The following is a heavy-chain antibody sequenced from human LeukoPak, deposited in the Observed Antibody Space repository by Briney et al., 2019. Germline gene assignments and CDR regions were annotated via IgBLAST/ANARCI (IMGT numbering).Heavy chain of an antibody. J-gene: IGHJ4*02. D-gene: IGHD7-27*01. V-gene: IGHV6-1*01. CDR1: GDSVSSDSVA. CDR2: TYFRAEWSF. Sequence: SQTLSLTCAISGDSVSSDSVAWYWIRQSPSRGLEWLGRTYFRAEWSFDYAVSVKSRITINPDTVKNQFSLQLNSVTPEDTAVYYCAREGALGIAGGLDHWGQGALVAVSS. CDR3: AREGALGIAGGLDH.